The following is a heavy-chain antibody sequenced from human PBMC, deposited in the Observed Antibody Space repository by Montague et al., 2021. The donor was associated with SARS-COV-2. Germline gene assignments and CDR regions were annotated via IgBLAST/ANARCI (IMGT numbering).Heavy chain of an antibody. CDR1: GFTFSDYY. D-gene: IGHD3-10*01. V-gene: IGHV3-11*03. J-gene: IGHJ3*02. CDR2: ISMTGRHT. Sequence: SLRLSCAASGFTFSDYYMSWIRQAPGKGLEWVSYISMTGRHTNSAGSVKGRFTISRDNAKKSQHLQMNSLRAEDTAVYYCARQYGSGIARAFDIWGQGIMVTVSS. CDR3: ARQYGSGIARAFDI.